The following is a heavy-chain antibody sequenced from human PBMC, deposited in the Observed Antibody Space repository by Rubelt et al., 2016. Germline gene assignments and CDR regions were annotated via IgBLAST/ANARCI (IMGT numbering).Heavy chain of an antibody. V-gene: IGHV4-34*01. J-gene: IGHJ4*02. Sequence: RVTISVDTSKNQFSLKLSSVTAADTAVYYCARAPRRGGYDILTGYYYFDYWGQGTLVTVSS. CDR3: ARAPRRGGYDILTGYYYFDY. D-gene: IGHD3-9*01.